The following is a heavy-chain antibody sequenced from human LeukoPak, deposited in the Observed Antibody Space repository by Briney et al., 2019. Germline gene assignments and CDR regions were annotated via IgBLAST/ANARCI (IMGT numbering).Heavy chain of an antibody. CDR3: ARQGVAGTFPSDY. CDR2: ISLSGLT. V-gene: IGHV4-4*02. CDR1: GGSISNTNW. J-gene: IGHJ4*02. Sequence: SETLSLTCGVSGGSISNTNWWSWVRQPPGQGLEWIGEISLSGLTNYNPSLKSRVTVSLDKSKNHLSLNLTSVTAADTAVYYCARQGVAGTFPSDYWGQGTLVTVSS. D-gene: IGHD6-19*01.